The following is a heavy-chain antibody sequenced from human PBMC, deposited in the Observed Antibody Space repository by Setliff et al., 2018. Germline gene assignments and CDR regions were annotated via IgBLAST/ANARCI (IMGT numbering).Heavy chain of an antibody. Sequence: ASVKVSCKASGGTFSSYAISWVRQAPGQGLEWIGGIIPIFGTANYAQKFQGRVTITADESTSTAYMELSSLRSEDTAVYYCASSRDYNFWSGYYSPLDYWGQGTLVTVSS. CDR3: ASSRDYNFWSGYYSPLDY. CDR1: GGTFSSYA. V-gene: IGHV1-69*13. J-gene: IGHJ4*02. CDR2: IIPIFGTA. D-gene: IGHD3-3*01.